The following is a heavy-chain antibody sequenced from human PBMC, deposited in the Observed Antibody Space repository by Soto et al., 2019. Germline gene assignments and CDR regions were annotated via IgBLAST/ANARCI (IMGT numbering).Heavy chain of an antibody. V-gene: IGHV4-4*02. D-gene: IGHD3-10*01. CDR2: AYHSGGT. J-gene: IGHJ4*02. Sequence: QLQLQESGPGLVRPSGTLSLTCAVSGGFTSTNNWWSWVHQPPGKGLGWIGDAYHSGGTEFNPSLPSRVSLSVDKSKNHISLKLTSATAADTAVYYCARSPPSSYYGGSGTFDYWGQGTLVTVSS. CDR1: GGFTSTNNW. CDR3: ARSPPSSYYGGSGTFDY.